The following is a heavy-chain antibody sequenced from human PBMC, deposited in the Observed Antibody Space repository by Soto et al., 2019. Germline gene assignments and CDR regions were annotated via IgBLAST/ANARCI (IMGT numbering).Heavy chain of an antibody. CDR3: AREDRDRETGLVPAAIDGMDV. D-gene: IGHD2-2*01. CDR1: GGTFSRYS. Sequence: QVQLVQSGAEVKKPGSSVKVSCKASGGTFSRYSITWVRQAPGHGLEWIGRIIPIFGIASYAQKLQGRVTITAYEPTSTAYMELSSLRSDDTAVYYCAREDRDRETGLVPAAIDGMDVWGQGTTVTVSS. V-gene: IGHV1-69*08. CDR2: IIPIFGIA. J-gene: IGHJ6*02.